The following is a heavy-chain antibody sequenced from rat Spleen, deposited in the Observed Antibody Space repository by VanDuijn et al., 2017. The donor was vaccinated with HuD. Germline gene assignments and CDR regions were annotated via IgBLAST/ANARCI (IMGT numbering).Heavy chain of an antibody. V-gene: IGHV5S23*01. D-gene: IGHD1-9*01. CDR3: ARRGYGYTHFDY. CDR2: ITTGGGNT. CDR1: GFTFSNFD. Sequence: EVQLVESGGGLLQPGRSLKLSCVASGFTFSNFDMAWVRQAPTKGLEWVASITTGGGNTHYRDSVKGRFTISRDNAKSTLYLQMDSLRSEDTATYYCARRGYGYTHFDYWGQGVMVTVSS. J-gene: IGHJ2*01.